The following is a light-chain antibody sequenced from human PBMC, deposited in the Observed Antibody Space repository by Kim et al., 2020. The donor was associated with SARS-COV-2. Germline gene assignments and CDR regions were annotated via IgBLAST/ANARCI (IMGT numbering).Light chain of an antibody. Sequence: GKTARITCGGNNIGSKSVNWYQQKPGQAAVLVVYDDSDRPSGIPERFSGSNSGNTATLTISRVEAGDEADYYCQVWDSSSDHPEVVFGGGTQLTVL. CDR2: DDS. CDR3: QVWDSSSDHPEVV. J-gene: IGLJ2*01. CDR1: NIGSKS. V-gene: IGLV3-21*03.